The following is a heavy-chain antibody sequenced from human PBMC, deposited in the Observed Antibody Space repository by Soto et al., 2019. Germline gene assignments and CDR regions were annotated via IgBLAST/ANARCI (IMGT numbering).Heavy chain of an antibody. D-gene: IGHD6-13*01. V-gene: IGHV1-69*01. CDR3: ARVLRGYSSSLNWFDP. CDR2: TIPIFGTA. CDR1: GGTFSSYA. J-gene: IGHJ5*02. Sequence: QVQLVQSGAEVKKPGSSVKFSCKASGGTFSSYAISWVRQAPGQGLEWMGGTIPIFGTANYAQKFQGRVTITADESTSTAYMELSSLRSEDTAVYYCARVLRGYSSSLNWFDPGAREPWSPSPQ.